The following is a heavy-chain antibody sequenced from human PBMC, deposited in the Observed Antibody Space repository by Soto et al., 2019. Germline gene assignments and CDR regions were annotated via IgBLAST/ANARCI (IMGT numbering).Heavy chain of an antibody. V-gene: IGHV1-18*01. CDR2: ISAYNGNT. CDR3: GRDRTGGVTTSYYFYFGMDV. Sequence: ASVKVSCEASGYTFTSYGISWERQAPGQGLEWMGWISAYNGNTNYAQKPQGRVTMTTDTSTGTAYMELRRLRSDDPAVYYCGRDRTGGVTTSYYFYFGMDVWGQGTTVTFSS. D-gene: IGHD1-1*01. CDR1: GYTFTSYG. J-gene: IGHJ6*02.